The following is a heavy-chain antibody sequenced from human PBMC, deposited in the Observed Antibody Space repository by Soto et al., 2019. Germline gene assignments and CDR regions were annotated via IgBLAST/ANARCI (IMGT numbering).Heavy chain of an antibody. CDR2: IYYSGST. V-gene: IGHV4-39*01. Sequence: QLQLQESGPGLVKPSETLSLTCTVSGGSISSSSYYWGWIRQPPGKGLEWIGSIYYSGSTYYNPSLKSRFTISVDTSKNQFSLKLGSVTAADTAVYYCARLRSLAGSRGNFDYWGQGTLVTVSS. D-gene: IGHD3-10*01. CDR3: ARLRSLAGSRGNFDY. CDR1: GGSISSSSYY. J-gene: IGHJ4*02.